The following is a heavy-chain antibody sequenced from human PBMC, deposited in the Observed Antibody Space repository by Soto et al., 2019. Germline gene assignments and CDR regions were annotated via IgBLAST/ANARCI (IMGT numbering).Heavy chain of an antibody. CDR3: ARGHEFGGKSDGFDI. J-gene: IGHJ3*02. CDR1: GGTFSTSS. Sequence: QVLLAQSGAEMKKPGSSVKVSCKASGGTFSTSSINWVRQAPGQRPEWMGNILPIFGTADYAQKFQGRVTITADKSTNTAYMELRSILSEDTAVYYCARGHEFGGKSDGFDIWGQGTVVAISS. V-gene: IGHV1-69*14. CDR2: ILPIFGTA. D-gene: IGHD2-15*01.